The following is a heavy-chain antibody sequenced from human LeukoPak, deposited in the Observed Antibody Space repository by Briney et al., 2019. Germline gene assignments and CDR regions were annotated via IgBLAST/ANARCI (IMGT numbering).Heavy chain of an antibody. CDR2: IYSGDST. CDR1: GFTVSSNY. D-gene: IGHD4-17*01. CDR3: ARVTVTTTSDYFDY. V-gene: IGHV3-53*01. J-gene: IGHJ4*02. Sequence: GGSLRLSCAASGFTVSSNYMSWVRQAPGKGLECVSVIYSGDSTYYADSVKGRFTISRDNSKNTLCLQMNSLRAEDTAVYYCARVTVTTTSDYFDYWGQGTLVTVSS.